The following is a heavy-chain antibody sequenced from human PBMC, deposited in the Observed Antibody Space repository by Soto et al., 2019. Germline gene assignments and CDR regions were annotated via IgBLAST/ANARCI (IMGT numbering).Heavy chain of an antibody. D-gene: IGHD6-19*01. CDR1: GFTFRTYG. CDR2: ISGSGGER. V-gene: IGHV3-23*01. J-gene: IGHJ4*02. CDR3: AKDTLNDSGSFDY. Sequence: PWGSLRLSCSASGFTFRTYGMTWFRQAPGKGLEWVSGISGSGGERYYGDSGEGRFSISRDNSENTLFLQMHSLRAEDTAIYYCAKDTLNDSGSFDYWGQGTLVTVSS.